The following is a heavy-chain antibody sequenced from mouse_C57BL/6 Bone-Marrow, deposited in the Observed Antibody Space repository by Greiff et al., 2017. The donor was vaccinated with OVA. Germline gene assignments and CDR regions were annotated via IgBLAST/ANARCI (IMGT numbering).Heavy chain of an antibody. CDR3: ARSWFAY. Sequence: QVQLQQSGAELVMPGASVKLSCKASGYTFTSYWMHWVKQRPGQGLEWIGEIDPSDSYTNYNQKFKGKSTLTVDKSSSTAYMQLSSLTSEDSAVYYCARSWFAYWGQGTLVTVSA. CDR2: IDPSDSYT. J-gene: IGHJ3*01. CDR1: GYTFTSYW. V-gene: IGHV1-69*01.